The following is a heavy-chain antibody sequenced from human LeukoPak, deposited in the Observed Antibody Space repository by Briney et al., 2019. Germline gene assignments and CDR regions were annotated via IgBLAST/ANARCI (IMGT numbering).Heavy chain of an antibody. J-gene: IGHJ4*02. CDR2: IYHSGST. V-gene: IGHV4-30-2*01. Sequence: PSETLSLTCTVSGGSISSGGYYWSWIRQPPGKGLEWIGYIYHSGSTYYNPSLKSRVTISVDKSKNQFSLKLSSVTAADTAVYYWAKDCYYDSRGYFNYWGQGTLVNGSS. CDR3: AKDCYYDSRGYFNY. CDR1: GGSISSGGYY. D-gene: IGHD3-22*01.